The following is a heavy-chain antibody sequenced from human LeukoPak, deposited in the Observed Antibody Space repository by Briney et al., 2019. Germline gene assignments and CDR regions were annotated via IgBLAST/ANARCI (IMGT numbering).Heavy chain of an antibody. D-gene: IGHD1-26*01. CDR3: ARENKPLSGSYNY. Sequence: SETLSLTCTVSGGSISSGDYYWSWIRQPPGTGLEWIGYIYYSGSTYYNPSLKSRVTISVDTSKNQFSLKLSSVTAADTAVYYCARENKPLSGSYNYWGQGTLVTVSS. CDR2: IYYSGST. V-gene: IGHV4-30-4*08. J-gene: IGHJ4*02. CDR1: GGSISSGDYY.